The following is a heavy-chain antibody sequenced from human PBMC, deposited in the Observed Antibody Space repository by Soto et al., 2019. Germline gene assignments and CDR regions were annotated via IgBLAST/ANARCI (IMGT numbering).Heavy chain of an antibody. CDR1: WDTVSTTGAA. CDR3: VRQTCSGTSCYSWCGP. CDR2: TYNTYQWNF. V-gene: IGHV6-1*01. Sequence: SQTLSLTCRISWDTVSTTGAAWNWIRQSPSRGLAWLGRTYNTYQWNFDYSASMRGRISIVPDASKNQVSLQLASVTPDDTAIYYCVRQTCSGTSCYSWCGPLGQGSLLT. J-gene: IGHJ5*02. D-gene: IGHD3-22*01.